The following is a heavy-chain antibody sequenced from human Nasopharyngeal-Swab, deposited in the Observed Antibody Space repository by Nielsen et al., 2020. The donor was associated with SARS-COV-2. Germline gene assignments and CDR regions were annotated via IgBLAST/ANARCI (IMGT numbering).Heavy chain of an antibody. CDR1: GYSFTSYW. J-gene: IGHJ4*02. V-gene: IGHV5-51*01. CDR2: IYPGDSDT. Sequence: GGSLRLSCKGSGYSFTSYWIGWVRQMPGKSLEWMGIIYPGDSDTRYSPSFQGQVTISADKSISTAYLQWSSLKASDTAMYYCARLLLWFGELMFDYWGQGTLVTVSS. CDR3: ARLLLWFGELMFDY. D-gene: IGHD3-10*01.